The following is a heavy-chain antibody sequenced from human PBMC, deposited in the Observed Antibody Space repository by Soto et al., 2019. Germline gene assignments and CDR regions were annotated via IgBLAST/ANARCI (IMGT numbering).Heavy chain of an antibody. Sequence: SETLSLTCTVSGGSISSYYWSWIRQPPGKGLEWIGYIYYSGSTNYNPSLKSRVTISVDTSKNQFSLKLSSVTAADTAVYYCATSDFWSGYSIDALDIWGQGTMVTVSS. J-gene: IGHJ3*02. CDR1: GGSISSYY. V-gene: IGHV4-59*08. CDR2: IYYSGST. D-gene: IGHD3-3*01. CDR3: ATSDFWSGYSIDALDI.